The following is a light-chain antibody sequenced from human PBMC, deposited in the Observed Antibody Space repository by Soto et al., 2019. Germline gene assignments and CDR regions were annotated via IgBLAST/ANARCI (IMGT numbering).Light chain of an antibody. Sequence: DIQMTQSPSTLSASVGDRVTITCRASQSISSWLAWYQQKPGKAPKLLIYDASSLESRVPSRFSGSGSGTEFTLTIISLQPDDFATYYCQQYNSYLYAFGQGTKLDIK. CDR1: QSISSW. CDR3: QQYNSYLYA. CDR2: DAS. V-gene: IGKV1-5*01. J-gene: IGKJ2*01.